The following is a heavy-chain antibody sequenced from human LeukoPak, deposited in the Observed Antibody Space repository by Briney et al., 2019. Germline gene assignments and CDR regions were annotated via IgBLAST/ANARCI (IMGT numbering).Heavy chain of an antibody. CDR2: INHSGST. CDR3: ARLPATWVDNDAFDI. V-gene: IGHV4-34*01. Sequence: PSETLSLTCAVYGGSFSGYYWSWIRQPPGKGLEWIGEINHSGSTNYNPSLKSRVTISVDTSKNQFSLKLSSVTAADTAVYYCARLPATWVDNDAFDIWGQGTMVTVSS. CDR1: GGSFSGYY. D-gene: IGHD2-2*01. J-gene: IGHJ3*02.